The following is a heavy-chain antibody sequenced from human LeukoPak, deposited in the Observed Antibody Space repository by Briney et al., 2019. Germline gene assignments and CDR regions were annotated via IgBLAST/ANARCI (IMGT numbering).Heavy chain of an antibody. CDR3: ATPLRGYDPPYFDY. CDR2: FDPEDGET. CDR1: GYTLTELS. V-gene: IGHV1-24*01. Sequence: ASAKVSCKVSGYTLTELSMHWVRQAPGKGLEWMGGFDPEDGETIYAQKFQGRVTMTEDTSTDTAYMELSSLRSEDTAVYYCATPLRGYDPPYFDYWGQGTLVTVSS. J-gene: IGHJ4*02. D-gene: IGHD5-12*01.